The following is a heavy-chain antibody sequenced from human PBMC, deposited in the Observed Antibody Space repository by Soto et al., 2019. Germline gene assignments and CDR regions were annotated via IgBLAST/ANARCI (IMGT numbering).Heavy chain of an antibody. CDR3: ARPSRVAVYYYGMDV. V-gene: IGHV4-39*01. CDR1: GGSISSSSYY. CDR2: IYYSGST. D-gene: IGHD1-26*01. J-gene: IGHJ6*02. Sequence: PSETLSLTCTVSGGSISSSSYYWGWIRQPPGKGLEWIGSIYYSGSTYYNPSLKSRVTISVDTSKNQFSLKLSSVTAADTAVYYCARPSRVAVYYYGMDVWGQGTTVTVS.